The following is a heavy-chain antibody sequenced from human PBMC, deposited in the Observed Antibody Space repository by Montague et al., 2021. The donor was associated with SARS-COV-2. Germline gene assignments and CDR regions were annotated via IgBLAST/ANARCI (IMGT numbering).Heavy chain of an antibody. CDR1: GGSISSHY. Sequence: SETLSLTCTVSGGSISSHYWSWIRQPPGKGLEWIGYIYYSGSTNYNPSLKSRVTISVDTSKNQFSLKLSSVTAADTAVYYCARDLVAGGMDVWGQGTTVIVSS. CDR2: IYYSGST. D-gene: IGHD2-8*02. V-gene: IGHV4-59*11. J-gene: IGHJ6*02. CDR3: ARDLVAGGMDV.